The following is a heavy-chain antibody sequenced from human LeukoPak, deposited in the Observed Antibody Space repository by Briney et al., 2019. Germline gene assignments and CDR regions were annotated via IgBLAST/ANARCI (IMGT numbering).Heavy chain of an antibody. V-gene: IGHV1-69*04. Sequence: SVKVSCKASGGTFSSYAMNWVQQAPGQGLEWVGRIIPLLGITNHAQKLQGRVTVTADTSTNTAYMELSSLISDDTAVYYCARARTMITFGGIRHAFDIWGQGTLVTVSS. J-gene: IGHJ3*02. CDR2: IIPLLGIT. CDR1: GGTFSSYA. D-gene: IGHD3-16*01. CDR3: ARARTMITFGGIRHAFDI.